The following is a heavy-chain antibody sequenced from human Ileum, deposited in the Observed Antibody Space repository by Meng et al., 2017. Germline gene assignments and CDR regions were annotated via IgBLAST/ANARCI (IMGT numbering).Heavy chain of an antibody. CDR3: VNYCSGGKCSPNEKTQH. J-gene: IGHJ1*01. Sequence: QMQLQESGPGLVKPSWTLSLTCGVAGGPFSSGNWWGWVRQPPGKGLEWIGEIFHTGNTNYNPSLQSRVSLSIDKSKNQFSLKVISVTAADTAVYYCVNYCSGGKCSPNEKTQHWGQGTLVTVSS. V-gene: IGHV4-4*02. D-gene: IGHD2-15*01. CDR2: IFHTGNT. CDR1: GGPFSSGNW.